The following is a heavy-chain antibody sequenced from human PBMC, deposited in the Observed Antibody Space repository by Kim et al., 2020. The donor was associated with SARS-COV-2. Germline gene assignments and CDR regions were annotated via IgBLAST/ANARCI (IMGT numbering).Heavy chain of an antibody. V-gene: IGHV3-15*01. J-gene: IGHJ4*02. CDR3: TTDRFYDYVWGSYRYTDY. Sequence: GGSLRLSCAASGFTFSNAWMSWVRQAPGKGLEWVGRIKSKTDGGTTDYAAPVKGRFTISRDDSKNTLYLQMNSLKTEDTAVYYCTTDRFYDYVWGSYRYTDYWRQGTLVTVSS. D-gene: IGHD3-16*02. CDR1: GFTFSNAW. CDR2: IKSKTDGGTT.